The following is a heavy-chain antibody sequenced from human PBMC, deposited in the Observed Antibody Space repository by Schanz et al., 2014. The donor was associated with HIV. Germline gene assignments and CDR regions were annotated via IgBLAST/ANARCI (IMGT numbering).Heavy chain of an antibody. D-gene: IGHD6-6*01. CDR1: SGSIRTYH. CDR3: AKSGQLVTKHYWFDS. J-gene: IGHJ5*01. Sequence: QVLLQESGPRLMKPSETVSLTCTVSSGSIRTYHWHWIRQSAGKRLEWIGRVSGSGSTDHNPSLKTRFTISLNTSNNLFSLKLMSVPAADTAVYYCAKSGQLVTKHYWFDSWGQGTLVIVSS. CDR2: VSGSGST. V-gene: IGHV4-4*07.